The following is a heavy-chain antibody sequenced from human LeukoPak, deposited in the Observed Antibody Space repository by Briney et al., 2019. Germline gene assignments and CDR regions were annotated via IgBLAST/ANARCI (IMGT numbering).Heavy chain of an antibody. CDR2: INTNTGNP. J-gene: IGHJ3*02. CDR3: ATRYSSGWIDAFDI. V-gene: IGHV7-4-1*02. D-gene: IGHD6-19*01. Sequence: ASVKVSCKASGYTFTSYAMNWVRQAPGQGLEWMGWINTNTGNPTYAQGLTGRFVFSLDTSVSTAYLQISSLKAEDTAVYYCATRYSSGWIDAFDIWGQGTMVTVSS. CDR1: GYTFTSYA.